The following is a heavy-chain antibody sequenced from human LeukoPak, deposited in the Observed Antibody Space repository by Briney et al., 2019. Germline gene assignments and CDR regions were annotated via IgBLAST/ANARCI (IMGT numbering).Heavy chain of an antibody. Sequence: GGSLRLSCAASGFTVSSNSMSWVRQAPGKGLEWVSFIYSDNTHYSDSVKGRFTISRDNSKNTLYLQMSSLRAEDTAVYYCARRAGAYSHPYDYWGQGTLVTVSS. J-gene: IGHJ4*02. V-gene: IGHV3-53*01. CDR3: ARRAGAYSHPYDY. CDR1: GFTVSSNS. D-gene: IGHD4/OR15-4a*01. CDR2: IYSDNT.